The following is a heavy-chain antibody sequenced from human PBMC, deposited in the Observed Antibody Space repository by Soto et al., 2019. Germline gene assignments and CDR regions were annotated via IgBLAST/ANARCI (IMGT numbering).Heavy chain of an antibody. J-gene: IGHJ4*02. CDR2: ISGSGGST. Sequence: GGSLRLSCAASGFTFSSYAISWVRQAPGKGLEWVSAISGSGGSTYYADSVKGRFTISRDNSKNTLYLQMNSLRAEDTAVYYCAKLDIVATMRAPIQLWGSVYYDSSGYYGNSDYWGQGTLVTVSS. CDR3: AKLDIVATMRAPIQLWGSVYYDSSGYYGNSDY. V-gene: IGHV3-23*01. CDR1: GFTFSSYA. D-gene: IGHD3-22*01.